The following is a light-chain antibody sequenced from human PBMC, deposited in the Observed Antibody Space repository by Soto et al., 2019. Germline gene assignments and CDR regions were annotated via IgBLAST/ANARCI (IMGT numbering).Light chain of an antibody. V-gene: IGLV1-40*01. J-gene: IGLJ2*01. Sequence: QSVLTQPPSVSGAPGQRVAISCTGSSSNIGAGYDVHWYQQLPGTAPKLLIYGNSIRPSGVPDRFSGSKSGTSASLAIGGLQAEDEADYYCQSYDSSLSGSVFGGGTQLTVL. CDR2: GNS. CDR3: QSYDSSLSGSV. CDR1: SSNIGAGYD.